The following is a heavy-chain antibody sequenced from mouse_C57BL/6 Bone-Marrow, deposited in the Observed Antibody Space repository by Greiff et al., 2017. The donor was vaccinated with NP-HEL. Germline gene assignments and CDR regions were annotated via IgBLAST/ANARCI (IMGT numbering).Heavy chain of an antibody. CDR3: ARITTVEGFAY. D-gene: IGHD1-1*01. J-gene: IGHJ3*01. Sequence: EVQLQQSGPELVKPGASVKISCKASGYTFTDYYMNWVKQSHGKSLEWIGDINPNNGGTSYNQKFKGKATLTVDKSSSTAYMELRSLTSEDSAVYYCARITTVEGFAYWGQGTLVTVSA. CDR1: GYTFTDYY. CDR2: INPNNGGT. V-gene: IGHV1-26*01.